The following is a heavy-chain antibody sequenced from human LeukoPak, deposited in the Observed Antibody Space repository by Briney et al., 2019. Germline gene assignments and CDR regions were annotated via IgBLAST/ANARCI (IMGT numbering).Heavy chain of an antibody. CDR1: GFTFSSYA. J-gene: IGHJ4*02. D-gene: IGHD1-26*01. CDR2: IRYDGSNK. Sequence: GGSLRLSCAASGFTFSSYAMHWVRQAPGKGLEWVAFIRYDGSNKYYADSVKGRFTISRDNSKNTLYLQMNSLRAEDTAVYYCAKDYSGTYFRGADYWGQGTLVTVSS. CDR3: AKDYSGTYFRGADY. V-gene: IGHV3-30*02.